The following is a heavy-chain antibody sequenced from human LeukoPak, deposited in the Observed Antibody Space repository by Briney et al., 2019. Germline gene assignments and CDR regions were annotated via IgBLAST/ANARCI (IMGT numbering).Heavy chain of an antibody. CDR1: GGSISTYY. D-gene: IGHD2-21*02. CDR2: IYYTGSS. V-gene: IGHV4-59*01. Sequence: SETLSLTXTVSGGSISTYYWNWIRQPPGEGLEWIGYIYYTGSSKYNPSLKSRVTISLDTSKNQFSLNLSPVTTADTAVYYCVRRVVVVTANEKSDVFDVWGQGTVVTVSS. J-gene: IGHJ3*01. CDR3: VRRVVVVTANEKSDVFDV.